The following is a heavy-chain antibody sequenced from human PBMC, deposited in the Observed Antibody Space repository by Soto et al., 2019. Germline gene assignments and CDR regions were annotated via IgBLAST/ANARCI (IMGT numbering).Heavy chain of an antibody. J-gene: IGHJ4*02. V-gene: IGHV3-7*05. Sequence: GGSLRLSCAASGFSYSNYWMSWVRQAPGKGLEWVANIKQDGSEKYYVDSVKGRFTISRDNAKNSLFLQMNSLRAEDTAVYYCARVPRVTMIVVVPFFDYWGQGTLVTVSS. CDR3: ARVPRVTMIVVVPFFDY. CDR2: IKQDGSEK. D-gene: IGHD3-22*01. CDR1: GFSYSNYW.